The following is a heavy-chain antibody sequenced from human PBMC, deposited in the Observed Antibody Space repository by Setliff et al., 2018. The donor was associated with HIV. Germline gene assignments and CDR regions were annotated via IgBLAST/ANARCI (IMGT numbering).Heavy chain of an antibody. V-gene: IGHV3-48*04. CDR2: ISSSSSTI. J-gene: IGHJ3*02. CDR1: GFTFSSYN. Sequence: GGSLRLSCAASGFTFSSYNMNWVRQAPGKGLEWVSYISSSSSTIYYADSVKGRFTISRDNAKNSLYLQMNSLRAEDTAVYYCARKSYYNFWSGPGAFDIWGQGTMVTVSS. CDR3: ARKSYYNFWSGPGAFDI. D-gene: IGHD3-3*01.